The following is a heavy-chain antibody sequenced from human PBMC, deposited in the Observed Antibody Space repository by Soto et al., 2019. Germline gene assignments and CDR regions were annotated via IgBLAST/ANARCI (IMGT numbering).Heavy chain of an antibody. J-gene: IGHJ3*02. Sequence: ASVKVSCKASGGTFSSYTISWVRQAPGQGLEWMGRIIPILGIANYAQKFQGRVTITADKSTSTAYMELSSLRSEDTAVYYCARDRIAAAGGSAFDIWGQGTMVTVSS. V-gene: IGHV1-69*04. D-gene: IGHD6-13*01. CDR1: GGTFSSYT. CDR3: ARDRIAAAGGSAFDI. CDR2: IIPILGIA.